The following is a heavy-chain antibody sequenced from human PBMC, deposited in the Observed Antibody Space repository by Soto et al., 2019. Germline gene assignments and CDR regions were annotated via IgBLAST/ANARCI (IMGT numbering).Heavy chain of an antibody. CDR2: IYYSGST. CDR3: GRGDNWNDEASDY. D-gene: IGHD1-1*01. Sequence: SETLSLTCTVSGGSISSYYWSWIRQPPGKGLEWIGYIYYSGSTNYNPSLKSRFTISRDNSKNTLYLKMSTLTAEDTAVYYCGRGDNWNDEASDYWGQGTLVTVSS. J-gene: IGHJ4*02. V-gene: IGHV4-59*12. CDR1: GGSISSYY.